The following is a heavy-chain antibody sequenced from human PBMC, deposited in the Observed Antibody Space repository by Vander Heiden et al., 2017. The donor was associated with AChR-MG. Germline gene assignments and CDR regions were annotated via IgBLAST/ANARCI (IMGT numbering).Heavy chain of an antibody. CDR3: ARQGGRNGAPYYYFMDV. CDR2: IYPRDFEI. CDR1: GYSFSSYW. D-gene: IGHD1-1*01. J-gene: IGHJ6*03. Sequence: EVQLVQSGAEVKKAGEALKISCKGSGYSFSSYWLGWGGQKPGKVLEWMALIYPRDFEIRYNPSFEGQVTISADKFASTAYLQWSSLKASDTAIYFCARQGGRNGAPYYYFMDVWGNGTAVSVSS. V-gene: IGHV5-51*01.